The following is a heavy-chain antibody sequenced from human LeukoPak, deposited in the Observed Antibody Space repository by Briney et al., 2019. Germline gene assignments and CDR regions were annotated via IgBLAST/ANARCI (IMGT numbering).Heavy chain of an antibody. CDR3: ARDPRSGYPN. CDR2: IIPIFGTA. V-gene: IGHV1-69*06. Sequence: SVNVSCKASGGTFSSYAISWVRQAPGQGLEWMGGIIPIFGTANYAQTFQGRVTITADKSTSTAYMELSSLRSEDTAVYYCARDPRSGYPNWGQGTLVTVSS. J-gene: IGHJ4*02. CDR1: GGTFSSYA. D-gene: IGHD3-3*01.